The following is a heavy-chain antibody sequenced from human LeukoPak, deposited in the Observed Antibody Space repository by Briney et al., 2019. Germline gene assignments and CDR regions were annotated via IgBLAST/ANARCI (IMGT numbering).Heavy chain of an antibody. V-gene: IGHV3-23*01. CDR1: GFTFSSYA. Sequence: GGSLRLSCAASGFTFSSYAMNWVRQAPGKGPEWVSSISGSGGRTYYADSVKGRFTISRDNSKNTLYLQMNSLRAGDTAVYYCAKGAYCSGTSCYTEGAYIWFDPWGQGTLVTVSS. J-gene: IGHJ5*02. CDR2: ISGSGGRT. D-gene: IGHD2-2*02. CDR3: AKGAYCSGTSCYTEGAYIWFDP.